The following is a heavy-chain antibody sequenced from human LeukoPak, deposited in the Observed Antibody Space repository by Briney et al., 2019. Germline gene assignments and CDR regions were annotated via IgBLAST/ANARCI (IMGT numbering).Heavy chain of an antibody. CDR2: IQNGGDS. CDR1: GSSISNGFF. Sequence: PSETLSLTCNVSGSSISNGFFWARIRQSPGKGLEWIGSIQNGGDSYYNPSLKSRTTMSVDTSKNQFSLKLTSVTAADTAVFYCARGMGRFCTSTSCYLSFVYWGQGTLVTVSS. CDR3: ARGMGRFCTSTSCYLSFVY. V-gene: IGHV4-38-2*02. D-gene: IGHD2-2*01. J-gene: IGHJ4*02.